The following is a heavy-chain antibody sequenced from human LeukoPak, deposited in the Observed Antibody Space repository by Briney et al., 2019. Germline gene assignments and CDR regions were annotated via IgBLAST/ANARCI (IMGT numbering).Heavy chain of an antibody. Sequence: ASGTLSLTCAVSGGSISSSNWWSWVRQPPGKGLEWIGEIYHSGSTNYNPSLKSRVTISADKSINTAYLQWNSLKASDTAMYYCARGHHVVVATATWASDAFDLWGQGTMVTVSS. CDR2: IYHSGST. CDR1: GGSISSSNW. D-gene: IGHD2-21*02. V-gene: IGHV4-4*02. J-gene: IGHJ3*01. CDR3: ARGHHVVVATATWASDAFDL.